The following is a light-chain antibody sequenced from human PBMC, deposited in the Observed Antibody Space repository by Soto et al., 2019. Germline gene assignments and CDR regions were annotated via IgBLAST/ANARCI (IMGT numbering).Light chain of an antibody. CDR3: QQANSFPPGT. J-gene: IGKJ1*01. Sequence: DIQMTQSPSTLSASVGDRVTLTCRVSQTVSTWLAWYQQKPGKAPKLLIYGASSLQTGVPSRFSGSGSGTDFTLTISSLQPEDFATYYCQQANSFPPGTFGQGTRWIS. CDR1: QTVSTW. V-gene: IGKV1-12*01. CDR2: GAS.